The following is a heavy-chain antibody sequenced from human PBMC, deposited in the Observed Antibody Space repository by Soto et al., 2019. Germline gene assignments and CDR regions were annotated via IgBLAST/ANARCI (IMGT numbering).Heavy chain of an antibody. V-gene: IGHV3-64D*06. CDR2: ISNDGSNT. CDR3: VKPRGLSGLITGASDNYFDP. J-gene: IGHJ5*02. D-gene: IGHD3-10*01. Sequence: GGSLRLSCSASGFTFSYYAMHWVRQAPGKGLEYISVISNDGSNTYYADSVKGRFTISRDNTKNTLFLQMTSLRDEDTAVYYCVKPRGLSGLITGASDNYFDPWGQGTLVTVSS. CDR1: GFTFSYYA.